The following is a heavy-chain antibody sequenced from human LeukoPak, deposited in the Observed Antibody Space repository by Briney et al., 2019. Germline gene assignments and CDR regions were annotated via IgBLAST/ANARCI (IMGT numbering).Heavy chain of an antibody. CDR3: ARQGGAVAGHAFDI. V-gene: IGHV3-33*01. CDR2: IWYDGSNK. J-gene: IGHJ3*02. CDR1: GFTFSSYG. D-gene: IGHD6-19*01. Sequence: GRSLRLSCAASGFTFSSYGMHWVRQPPGKGLEWVAVIWYDGSNKYYADSVKGRFTISRDNSKNTLYLQMNSLRAADTALYYCARQGGAVAGHAFDIWGQGTMVTVSS.